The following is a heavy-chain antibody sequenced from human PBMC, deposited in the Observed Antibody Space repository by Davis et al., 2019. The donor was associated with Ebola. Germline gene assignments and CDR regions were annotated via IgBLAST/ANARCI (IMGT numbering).Heavy chain of an antibody. J-gene: IGHJ4*02. V-gene: IGHV3-21*01. CDR3: ARDLPLGQWLVLGFDY. D-gene: IGHD6-19*01. Sequence: GESLKISCAASGFTFSSYSMNWVRQAPGKGLEWVSSISSSSSYIYYADSVKGRFTISRDNAKNSLYLQMNSLRDEDTAVYYCARDLPLGQWLVLGFDYWGQGTLVTVSS. CDR2: ISSSSSYI. CDR1: GFTFSSYS.